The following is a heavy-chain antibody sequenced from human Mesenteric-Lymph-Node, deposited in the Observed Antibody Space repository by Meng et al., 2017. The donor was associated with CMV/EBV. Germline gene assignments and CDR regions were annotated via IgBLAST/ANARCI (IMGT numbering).Heavy chain of an antibody. V-gene: IGHV6-1*01. CDR1: GDSVSSNSAA. CDR3: ARDLYSSSWYWDY. J-gene: IGHJ4*02. CDR2: TYYRSKWYN. Sequence: SCAISGDSVSSNSAAWNWIRQSPSRGLEWLGRTYYRSKWYNDYAVSVKSRITIHPDTSKNQFSLQLNSVTPEDTAVYYCARDLYSSSWYWDYWGQGTLVTVSS. D-gene: IGHD6-13*01.